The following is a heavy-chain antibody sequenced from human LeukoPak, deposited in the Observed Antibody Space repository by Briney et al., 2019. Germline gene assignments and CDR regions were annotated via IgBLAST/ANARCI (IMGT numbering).Heavy chain of an antibody. D-gene: IGHD3-10*01. CDR2: IGNNEDDT. J-gene: IGHJ4*02. Sequence: GGSLRLSCSASGFTFSNYAVHWVRQAPGKGLEYVSAIGNNEDDTYYADSVKGRFTISRDNSKNTLFLQMSSLRVEDTAVYYCVKHPEFYWGQGTLVTVSS. CDR3: VKHPEFY. V-gene: IGHV3-64D*06. CDR1: GFTFSNYA.